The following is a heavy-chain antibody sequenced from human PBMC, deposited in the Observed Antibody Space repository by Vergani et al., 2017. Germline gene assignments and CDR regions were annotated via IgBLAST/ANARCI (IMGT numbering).Heavy chain of an antibody. CDR1: GFTFDDYA. CDR3: AKAGGVAAAPFFYS. D-gene: IGHD2-15*01. CDR2: INWNGFST. Sequence: EVQLEESGGHVVQPGGSLKLSCATSGFTFDDYAMIWVRQVPGKGLEWVSLINWNGFSTYYADSVKGRFTVSRDNNKSSLFLQMTSLSAEDTAFYYCAKAGGVAAAPFFYSWGQGTLVTVSS. J-gene: IGHJ4*02. V-gene: IGHV3-43D*04.